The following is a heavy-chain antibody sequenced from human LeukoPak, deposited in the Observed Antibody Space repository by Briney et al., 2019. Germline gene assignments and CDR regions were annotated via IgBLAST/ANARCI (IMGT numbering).Heavy chain of an antibody. CDR2: ISCDGSNK. CDR3: AKDLGSDTAMVTGMDV. D-gene: IGHD5-18*01. CDR1: GFTFSSYG. Sequence: PGRSLRLSCAASGFTFSSYGMHWVRQAPGKGLEWVAVISCDGSNKYYPDSVKGRFTISRDNSKNTLYLQMNSLRAEDTAVYYCAKDLGSDTAMVTGMDVWGQGTTVTVSS. J-gene: IGHJ6*02. V-gene: IGHV3-30*18.